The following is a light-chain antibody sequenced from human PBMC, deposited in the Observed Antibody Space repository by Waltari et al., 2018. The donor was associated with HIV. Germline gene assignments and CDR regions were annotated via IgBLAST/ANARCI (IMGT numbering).Light chain of an antibody. CDR3: AAWDDSLNGYV. J-gene: IGLJ1*01. Sequence: QSVLTQPPSASGTPGQRVTISCSGRSSNIGSTSVNRYQQLPGTAPKLLIYGDDQRPSGVPDRFSGSKSGTSASLAISGPQSEDEAVYFCAAWDDSLNGYVFGAGTKVTVL. V-gene: IGLV1-44*01. CDR1: SSNIGSTS. CDR2: GDD.